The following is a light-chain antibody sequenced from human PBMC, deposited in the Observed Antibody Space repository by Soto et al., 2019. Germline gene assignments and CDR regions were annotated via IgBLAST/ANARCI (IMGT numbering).Light chain of an antibody. CDR2: EVS. V-gene: IGLV2-14*01. CDR3: SSYTSSSTRV. CDR1: SSDVGGYKF. J-gene: IGLJ1*01. Sequence: QSALTQPASVSGSPGQSITISCTGSSSDVGGYKFVSWYQHHPGTAPKLLIYEVSNRPSGVSNRFSGSKSGNTASLTISGLQAEDEADYYCSSYTSSSTRVFGTGTKVTVL.